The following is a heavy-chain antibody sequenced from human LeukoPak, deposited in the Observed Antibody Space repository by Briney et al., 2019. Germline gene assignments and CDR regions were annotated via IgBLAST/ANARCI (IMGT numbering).Heavy chain of an antibody. CDR2: ISGSGGNP. CDR1: ELSFNIYA. V-gene: IGHV3-23*01. Sequence: GGPVSLPYAALELSFNIYAMSCVRQAPGKGLEWVSIISGSGGNPYYADSVKGRFTISRDNSKNTLYLQMNSLRVDDTAVYYCARSYYDSSGYYRAEYFQHWGQGTLVTVSS. J-gene: IGHJ1*01. CDR3: ARSYYDSSGYYRAEYFQH. D-gene: IGHD3-22*01.